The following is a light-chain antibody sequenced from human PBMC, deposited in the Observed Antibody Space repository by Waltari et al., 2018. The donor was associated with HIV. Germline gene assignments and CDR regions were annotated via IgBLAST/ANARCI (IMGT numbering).Light chain of an antibody. CDR1: SLPKQY. Sequence: SYELTQPPSVSVSPGQTARINCSGDSLPKQYVYWYQQRPGRAPVLVIYKDSERPSAIPERFSGSRSGTTVTLTISGVQADDEADYYCQSADSSGSSWVFGGGTKLTV. J-gene: IGLJ3*02. CDR3: QSADSSGSSWV. V-gene: IGLV3-25*03. CDR2: KDS.